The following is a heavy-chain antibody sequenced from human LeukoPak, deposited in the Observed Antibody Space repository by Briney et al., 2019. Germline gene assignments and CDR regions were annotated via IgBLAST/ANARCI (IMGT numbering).Heavy chain of an antibody. CDR3: AKGQGTYDSSGYFEYYFDY. CDR1: GFTFSSYA. J-gene: IGHJ4*02. V-gene: IGHV3-23*01. D-gene: IGHD3-22*01. CDR2: ISGSGGST. Sequence: PGGSLILSCAASGFTFSSYAMSWVRQAPGKGLERVSAISGSGGSTYYADSVKGRFTISRDNSKNTLYLQMNSLRAEDTAVYYCAKGQGTYDSSGYFEYYFDYWGRGTLVTVSS.